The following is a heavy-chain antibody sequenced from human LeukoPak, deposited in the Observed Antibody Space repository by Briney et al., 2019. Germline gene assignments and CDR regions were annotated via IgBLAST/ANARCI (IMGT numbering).Heavy chain of an antibody. Sequence: GGSLRLSCEASGFTFSSYGMNWVRQAPGKGLEWVSYIDGTTTNIHYADSVRGRFTISRDNAKNTLFLQMTSLRAADTAVYYCARRLAYWGQGTRVTVSS. J-gene: IGHJ4*02. CDR1: GFTFSSYG. CDR2: IDGTTTNI. CDR3: ARRLAY. V-gene: IGHV3-48*01.